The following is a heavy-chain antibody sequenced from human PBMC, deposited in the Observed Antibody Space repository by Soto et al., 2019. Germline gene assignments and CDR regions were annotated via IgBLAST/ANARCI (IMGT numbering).Heavy chain of an antibody. CDR2: TSANNDNT. J-gene: IGHJ4*02. CDR3: AKNMAHGDYDDH. V-gene: IGHV1-18*01. CDR1: GYTFTSYG. D-gene: IGHD4-17*01. Sequence: GASVKVSCKASGYTFTSYGITWVRQAPGQGLEWMGWTSANNDNTKYAQKFQGRVTLTTDTSTTTAYMELRSLGPDDTAMYYCAKNMAHGDYDDHWGQGTLVTVSS.